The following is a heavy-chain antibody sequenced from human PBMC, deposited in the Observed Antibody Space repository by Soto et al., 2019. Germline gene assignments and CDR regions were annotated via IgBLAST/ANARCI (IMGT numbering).Heavy chain of an antibody. CDR2: ISAYNGNT. CDR1: GYTFSGYA. Sequence: QVQLVQSGAEVKKPGASVKVSCKASGYTFSGYAMGWVRPAPVQGLEWMGWISAYNGNTDYAQKFQGRVTMTTDTSTSTAYMELRSLTSDDTAVYYCARPFGDYGDYAWSLRYWGQGTLVTVSS. CDR3: ARPFGDYGDYAWSLRY. J-gene: IGHJ4*02. D-gene: IGHD4-17*01. V-gene: IGHV1-18*01.